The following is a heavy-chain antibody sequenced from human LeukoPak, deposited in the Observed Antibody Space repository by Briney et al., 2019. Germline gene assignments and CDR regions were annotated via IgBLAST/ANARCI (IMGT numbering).Heavy chain of an antibody. J-gene: IGHJ4*02. V-gene: IGHV3-15*01. CDR2: IKSKTDGGTT. CDR1: GFTFSNAW. Sequence: PGGSLRLSCAASGFTFSNAWMSWLRQAPGKEREGVGRIKSKTDGGTTDYAAPVKGKFTISRDDSKITLYLQMNNLKPEDTAVYYCTTCVTGGYVDTAMEGYWGQGTLVTVSS. D-gene: IGHD5-18*01. CDR3: TTCVTGGYVDTAMEGY.